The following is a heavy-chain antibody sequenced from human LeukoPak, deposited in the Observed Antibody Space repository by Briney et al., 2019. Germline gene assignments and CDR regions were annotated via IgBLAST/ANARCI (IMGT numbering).Heavy chain of an antibody. D-gene: IGHD2-2*01. Sequence: PSETLSLTCTVSGGSISSYYWSWIRQPPGKGLEWIGYIYYSGGTNYNPSLKSRVTISVDTSKNQFSLKLSSVTAADTAVYYCARTYCSSTSCYAASGMDVWGQGTTVTVSS. V-gene: IGHV4-59*01. J-gene: IGHJ6*02. CDR2: IYYSGGT. CDR1: GGSISSYY. CDR3: ARTYCSSTSCYAASGMDV.